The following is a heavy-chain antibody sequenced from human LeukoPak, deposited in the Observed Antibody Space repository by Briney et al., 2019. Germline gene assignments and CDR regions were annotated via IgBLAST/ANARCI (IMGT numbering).Heavy chain of an antibody. CDR3: AKAVVVVAAKCWFDP. CDR1: GFTFNSYG. V-gene: IGHV3-23*01. D-gene: IGHD2-15*01. J-gene: IGHJ5*02. CDR2: ISGSGGST. Sequence: GRSLRLSCAASGFTFNSYGMHWVRQAPGKGLEWVSAISGSGGSTYYAHSVKGRFTISRDNSKNTLYLQMNSLRAEDTAVYYCAKAVVVVAAKCWFDPWGQGTLVTVSS.